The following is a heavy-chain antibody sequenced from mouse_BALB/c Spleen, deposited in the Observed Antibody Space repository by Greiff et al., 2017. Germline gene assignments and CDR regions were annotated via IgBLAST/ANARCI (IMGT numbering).Heavy chain of an antibody. J-gene: IGHJ4*01. CDR1: GFNIKDTY. CDR2: IDPANGNT. V-gene: IGHV14-3*02. CDR3: ASVGGYDGRAMDY. D-gene: IGHD2-2*01. Sequence: EVQLQQSGAELVKPGASVKLSCTASGFNIKDTYMHWVKQRPEQGLEWIGRIDPANGNTKYDPKFQGKATITADTSSNTAYLQLSSLTSEDTAVYYCASVGGYDGRAMDYWGQGTSVTVSS.